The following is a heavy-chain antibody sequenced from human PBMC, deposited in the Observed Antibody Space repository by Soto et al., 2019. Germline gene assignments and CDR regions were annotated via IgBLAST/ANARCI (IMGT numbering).Heavy chain of an antibody. CDR1: GGSISSSSYY. V-gene: IGHV4-39*01. Sequence: QLQLQESGPGLVKPSETLSLTCTVSGGSISSSSYYWGWLRQPPGKGLEWIGSIYYSGSTYYNPSLKSRVTISVDTSKNRFSLKLSSVTAADTAVYYCGPAGPNWFDPWGQGTLVTVSS. D-gene: IGHD2-2*01. J-gene: IGHJ5*02. CDR3: GPAGPNWFDP. CDR2: IYYSGST.